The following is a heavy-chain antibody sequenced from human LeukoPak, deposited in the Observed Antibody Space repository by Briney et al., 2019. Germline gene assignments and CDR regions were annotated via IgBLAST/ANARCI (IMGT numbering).Heavy chain of an antibody. Sequence: GGSLRLSCAASGFTFSSYAMSWVRQAPGQGLQWVANINQDGSETYYVDSVKGRFTISRDNAKNSLYLQMDSLRADDSALYYCATRKCLGCQLFYLDYWGQGSLVTVSS. CDR3: ATRKCLGCQLFYLDY. V-gene: IGHV3-7*01. J-gene: IGHJ4*02. D-gene: IGHD3-16*01. CDR2: INQDGSET. CDR1: GFTFSSYA.